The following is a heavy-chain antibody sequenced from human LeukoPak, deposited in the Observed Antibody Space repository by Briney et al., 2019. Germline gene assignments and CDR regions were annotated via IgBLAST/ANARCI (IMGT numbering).Heavy chain of an antibody. J-gene: IGHJ5*02. CDR3: ARATQPGFDP. CDR2: ISSDSGAR. Sequence: GGSLRLSCGASGLTFSSYSMNWVRQAPGKGLEWVSYISSDSGARYYADSVRGRFTISRDNAKNSLYLQMNSLRAEDTAVYYCARATQPGFDPWGQGTLVTVSS. D-gene: IGHD2-15*01. CDR1: GLTFSSYS. V-gene: IGHV3-48*01.